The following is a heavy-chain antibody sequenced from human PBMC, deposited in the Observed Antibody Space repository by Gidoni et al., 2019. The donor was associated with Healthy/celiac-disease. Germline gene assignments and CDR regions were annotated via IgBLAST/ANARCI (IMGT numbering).Heavy chain of an antibody. CDR3: ATLGAKNYYYYGMDV. CDR1: GGSISRSSYY. J-gene: IGHJ6*02. D-gene: IGHD1-26*01. Sequence: QLQLQESGPGLVRPSEPLSLPCTGPGGSISRSSYYWGWIRQPPGKGLEWIGSIYYSGSTYYNQSLKSRVTISVDTSKNQFSLKLSSVTAADTAVYYCATLGAKNYYYYGMDVWGQGTTVTVSS. CDR2: IYYSGST. V-gene: IGHV4-39*01.